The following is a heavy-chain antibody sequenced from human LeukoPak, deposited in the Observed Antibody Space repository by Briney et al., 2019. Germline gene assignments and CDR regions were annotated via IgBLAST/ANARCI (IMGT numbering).Heavy chain of an antibody. J-gene: IGHJ3*02. CDR1: GYTFTSYY. V-gene: IGHV1-46*01. D-gene: IGHD3-10*01. Sequence: ASVKVSCKASGYTFTSYYIHWVRQAPGQGLEWMGIINPSDGSTRYAQNFQGRVTMTCDTSTSTVYMDLSSLRSEDTALYYCARDLSRYYYNSERVDAFDIWGQGTVVTVSS. CDR2: INPSDGST. CDR3: ARDLSRYYYNSERVDAFDI.